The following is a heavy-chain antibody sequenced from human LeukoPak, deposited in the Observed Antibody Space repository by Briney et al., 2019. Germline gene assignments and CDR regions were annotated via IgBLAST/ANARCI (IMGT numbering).Heavy chain of an antibody. D-gene: IGHD3-16*01. CDR2: ISSSSGTI. CDR1: GFLFSGST. Sequence: PGGSLRLSCVASGFLFSGSTMNWVRQAPGKGLEWISYISSSSGTIYYADPVKGRFTISRDNAKNSLFLQMNGLRDEDTAVYYCARGIRYADYWGQGTLVTVSS. V-gene: IGHV3-48*02. CDR3: ARGIRYADY. J-gene: IGHJ4*02.